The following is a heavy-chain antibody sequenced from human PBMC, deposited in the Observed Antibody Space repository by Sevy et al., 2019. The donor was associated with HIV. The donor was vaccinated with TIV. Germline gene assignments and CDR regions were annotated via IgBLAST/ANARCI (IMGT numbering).Heavy chain of an antibody. D-gene: IGHD6-6*01. J-gene: IGHJ4*02. CDR2: ISYDGSNK. CDR1: GFTFSSYA. Sequence: GGSLRLSCAASGFTFSSYAMHWVRQAPGKGLEWVAVISYDGSNKYYADSVKGRFTISRDNSKNTLYLQMNSLRAEDTAVYYCAREAGYSSSSFDYWGQGTLVTVSS. CDR3: AREAGYSSSSFDY. V-gene: IGHV3-30-3*01.